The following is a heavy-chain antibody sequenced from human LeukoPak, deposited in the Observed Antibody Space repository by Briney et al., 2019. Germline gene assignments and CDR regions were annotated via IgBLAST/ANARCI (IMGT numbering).Heavy chain of an antibody. Sequence: SETLSLTCTVSGGSINNYYWSWIRQPPGKGLEWIGYIYYLGSTNYNPSLKSRVTISVDTSENQFPLKLSSVTAADTAVYYCARTLYGGYGRADYWGQGTLVTVSS. CDR2: IYYLGST. D-gene: IGHD5-12*01. V-gene: IGHV4-59*01. J-gene: IGHJ4*02. CDR1: GGSINNYY. CDR3: ARTLYGGYGRADY.